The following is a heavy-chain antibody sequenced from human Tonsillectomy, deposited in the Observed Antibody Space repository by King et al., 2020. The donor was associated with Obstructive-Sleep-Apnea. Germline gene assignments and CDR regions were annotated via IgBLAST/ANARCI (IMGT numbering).Heavy chain of an antibody. Sequence: VELVEAGGGLVQPGGCVRLSCAASGFNFSTYSMNWVRQAPGEGLEGISYISYSSSTIYYADSVKGRFTISRDNAKNSLYLQMNSLRAEDTAVYYCARDTYYFDSSGYLAYWGQGTLVTVSS. D-gene: IGHD3-22*01. CDR3: ARDTYYFDSSGYLAY. V-gene: IGHV3-48*04. CDR2: ISYSSSTI. CDR1: GFNFSTYS. J-gene: IGHJ4*02.